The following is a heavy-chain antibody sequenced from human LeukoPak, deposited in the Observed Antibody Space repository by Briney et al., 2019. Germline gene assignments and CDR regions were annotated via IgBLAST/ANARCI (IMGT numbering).Heavy chain of an antibody. V-gene: IGHV1-18*01. Sequence: GASVKVSCKASGYTFTSHGITWVRQAPGQGLEWMGWISTYSGNTDYAQKFQGRVTMTTDTSTSTAYMELRSLRSDDTAVYYCARDEGRVSGSYNPWGQGTLVTVSS. D-gene: IGHD3-10*01. J-gene: IGHJ5*02. CDR1: GYTFTSHG. CDR2: ISTYSGNT. CDR3: ARDEGRVSGSYNP.